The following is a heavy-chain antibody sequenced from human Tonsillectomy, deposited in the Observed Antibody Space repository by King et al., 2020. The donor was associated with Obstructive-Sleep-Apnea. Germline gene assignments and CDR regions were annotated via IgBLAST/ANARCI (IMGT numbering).Heavy chain of an antibody. J-gene: IGHJ4*02. CDR3: ARHPEAVAGTTDY. D-gene: IGHD6-19*01. CDR1: GYSFSSYW. CDR2: IYPGDSDT. Sequence: VQLVESGAEVKKPGESLKISCKGSGYSFSSYWIGWVRQMPGKGLEWMGIIYPGDSDTKYSPSFQGQVAISADKSISTAYLQWSSLKASDTAMYYCARHPEAVAGTTDYWGQGTLVTVSS. V-gene: IGHV5-51*01.